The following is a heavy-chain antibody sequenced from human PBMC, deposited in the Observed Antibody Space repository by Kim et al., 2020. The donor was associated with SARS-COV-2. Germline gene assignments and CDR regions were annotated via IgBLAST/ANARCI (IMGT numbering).Heavy chain of an antibody. D-gene: IGHD3-3*01. Sequence: SVKVSCKASGGTFSSYAISWVRQAPGQGLEWMGGIIPIFGTANYAQKFQGRVTITADESTSTAYMELSSLRSEDTAVYYCARGAYYDFWSGNPVRSRFDYWGQGTLVTVSS. CDR3: ARGAYYDFWSGNPVRSRFDY. CDR2: IIPIFGTA. V-gene: IGHV1-69*13. J-gene: IGHJ4*02. CDR1: GGTFSSYA.